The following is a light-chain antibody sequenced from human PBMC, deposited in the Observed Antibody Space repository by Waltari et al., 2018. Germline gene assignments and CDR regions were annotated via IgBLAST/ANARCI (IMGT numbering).Light chain of an antibody. J-gene: IGKJ3*01. CDR1: QSVLSNSNNENY. Sequence: DFVMTQSPDSLSVSLGERATINCKSRQSVLSNSNNENYLAWYQQKPGQPPKVLIYWASTRESGVPDRFSSSGSGTDFTLAISSLQAEDVAVYYCQQYIATPFTFGPGTRVDI. CDR2: WAS. CDR3: QQYIATPFT. V-gene: IGKV4-1*01.